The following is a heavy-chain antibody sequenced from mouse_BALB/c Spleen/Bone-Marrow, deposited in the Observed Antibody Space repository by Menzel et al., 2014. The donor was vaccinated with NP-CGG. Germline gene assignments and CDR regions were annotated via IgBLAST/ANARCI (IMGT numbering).Heavy chain of an antibody. V-gene: IGHV14-3*02. J-gene: IGHJ3*01. CDR1: GFNIKDTY. D-gene: IGHD1-1*01. Sequence: EVKLVESGAELVKPGASVKLSCTASGFNIKDTYMHWVKQRPEQGLEWIGRIDPANGNTKYDPKFQGKATITADTSSNTAYLQRSSLTSEDTAVYYCASYYYGSAWFAYWGQGTLVTVSA. CDR3: ASYYYGSAWFAY. CDR2: IDPANGNT.